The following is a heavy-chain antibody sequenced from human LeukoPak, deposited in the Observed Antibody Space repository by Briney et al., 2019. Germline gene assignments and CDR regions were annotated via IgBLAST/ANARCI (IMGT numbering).Heavy chain of an antibody. D-gene: IGHD1-26*01. Sequence: GSLKGSCQASGGTLSSYGISWGGQGPGQRVEWMGWISAYNGNTNYAQKLQGRVTMTTDTSTSTAYMELRSLRSDDTAVYYCARGARVGPWGQGTLVTVSS. J-gene: IGHJ5*02. CDR2: ISAYNGNT. V-gene: IGHV1-18*01. CDR1: GGTLSSYG. CDR3: ARGARVGP.